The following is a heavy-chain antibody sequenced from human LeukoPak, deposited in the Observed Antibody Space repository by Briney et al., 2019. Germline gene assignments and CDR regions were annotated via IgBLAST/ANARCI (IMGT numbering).Heavy chain of an antibody. CDR2: IYSSGST. Sequence: SETLSLTCTVSGGSISRYYWTWIRQPAGKGLEWIGRIYSSGSTGFNPSLKSRVTMSVDTSKKLFSLKLKSVSAGDTAVYYCARDGSSWPFFEYWGQGILVTVAS. V-gene: IGHV4-4*07. CDR3: ARDGSSWPFFEY. D-gene: IGHD6-13*01. CDR1: GGSISRYY. J-gene: IGHJ4*02.